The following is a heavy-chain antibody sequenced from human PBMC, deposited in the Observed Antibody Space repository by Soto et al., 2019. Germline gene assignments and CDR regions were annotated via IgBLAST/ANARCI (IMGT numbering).Heavy chain of an antibody. Sequence: GGSLRLSCAASGFTFSSYAMSWVRQAPGKGLEWVSAISGSGGSTYYADSVKGRFTISRDNSKNTLYLQMNSLRAEDTAVYYCAKDTVVVPAAMGYFDYWGQGTLVTVSS. CDR3: AKDTVVVPAAMGYFDY. D-gene: IGHD2-2*01. J-gene: IGHJ4*02. V-gene: IGHV3-23*01. CDR2: ISGSGGST. CDR1: GFTFSSYA.